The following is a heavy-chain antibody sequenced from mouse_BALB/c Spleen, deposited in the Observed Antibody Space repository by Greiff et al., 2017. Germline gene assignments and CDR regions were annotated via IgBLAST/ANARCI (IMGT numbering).Heavy chain of an antibody. Sequence: EVKLEESGGGLVKPGGSLKLPCAAPGSTFRGNAWSWVRQTPEKRWEWVASISSGGSTYYPDSVKGRFTISRDNARNILYLQMSSLRSEDTAMYYCATTATFPWFAYWGQGTLVTVSA. V-gene: IGHV5-6-5*01. CDR1: GSTFRGNA. D-gene: IGHD1-2*01. CDR3: ATTATFPWFAY. CDR2: ISSGGST. J-gene: IGHJ3*01.